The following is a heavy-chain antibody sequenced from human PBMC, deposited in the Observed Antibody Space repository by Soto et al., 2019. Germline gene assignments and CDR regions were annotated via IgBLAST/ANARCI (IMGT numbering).Heavy chain of an antibody. CDR2: ISYDGSNK. Sequence: QVQLVESGGGVVQPGRSLRLSCAASGFTFSSYGMHWVRQAPGKGLEWVAVISYDGSNKYYADSVKGRLTISRDNSKNRLYLQMKSLGGEDTAVYYCAKDNGSGCDWLRVGDASDIWGQGTMVTVSS. D-gene: IGHD5-12*01. J-gene: IGHJ3*02. CDR1: GFTFSSYG. V-gene: IGHV3-30*18. CDR3: AKDNGSGCDWLRVGDASDI.